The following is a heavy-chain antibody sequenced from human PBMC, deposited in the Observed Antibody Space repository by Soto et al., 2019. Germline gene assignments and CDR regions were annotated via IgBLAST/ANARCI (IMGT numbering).Heavy chain of an antibody. CDR1: GFTVSSNY. D-gene: IGHD4-17*01. CDR2: IYSGGST. J-gene: IGHJ4*02. Sequence: GGSLRLSCASSGFTVSSNYMSWVRQAPGKGLEWVSVIYSGGSTYYADSVKGRFTISRDNSKNTLYLQMNSLRAEDTAVYYCAKLGLYGDYPFDYWGQGTLVTVSS. CDR3: AKLGLYGDYPFDY. V-gene: IGHV3-66*01.